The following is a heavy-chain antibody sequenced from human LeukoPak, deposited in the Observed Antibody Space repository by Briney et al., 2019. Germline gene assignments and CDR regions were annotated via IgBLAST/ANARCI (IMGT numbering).Heavy chain of an antibody. J-gene: IGHJ1*01. D-gene: IGHD2-2*01. CDR2: ITSSGDYI. CDR1: GFTFSSYS. Sequence: RSGGSLRLSCAASGFTFSSYSMNWVRQAPGKGLEWVSSITSSGDYIYYADSMKGRFTISRDNAKSSLFLQMNSLRAEDTAVYFCAKEDVVAAVPHPFQHWGQGTLVTVSS. CDR3: AKEDVVAAVPHPFQH. V-gene: IGHV3-21*01.